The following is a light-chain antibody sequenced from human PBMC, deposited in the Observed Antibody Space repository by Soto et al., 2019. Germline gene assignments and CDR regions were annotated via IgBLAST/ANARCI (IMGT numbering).Light chain of an antibody. CDR1: QSISKW. CDR3: QHYNNYAPWT. Sequence: DIQMTQSPSALSASVGDRVTITCRASQSISKWLAWYQQKPGKAPKLLIYDASILGSGVPSRFSGSGSGAEFTLTVSSPQPDDFATYYCQHYNNYAPWTFGQGTRVDIK. CDR2: DAS. J-gene: IGKJ1*01. V-gene: IGKV1-5*01.